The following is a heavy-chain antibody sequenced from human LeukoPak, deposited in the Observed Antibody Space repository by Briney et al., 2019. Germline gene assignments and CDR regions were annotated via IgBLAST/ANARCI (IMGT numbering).Heavy chain of an antibody. CDR2: INPNSGGT. V-gene: IGHV1-2*02. Sequence: ASVKVSCKASGYTFTGYYMHWVRQAPGQGLEWMGWINPNSGGTNYAQKFQGRVTMTRDTSISTAYMELSRLRSDDTAVYYCARDLVGGPDLYSGYSKGYFDLWGRGTLVTVSS. CDR1: GYTFTGYY. J-gene: IGHJ2*01. CDR3: ARDLVGGPDLYSGYSKGYFDL. D-gene: IGHD5-12*01.